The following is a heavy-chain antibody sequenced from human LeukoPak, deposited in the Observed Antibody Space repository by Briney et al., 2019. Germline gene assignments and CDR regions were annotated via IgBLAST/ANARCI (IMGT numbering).Heavy chain of an antibody. CDR2: ISGNGGST. CDR3: AKAGSSGYYYYYYMDV. Sequence: PGGSLRLSCAASGCTFRSHGMTWVRQAPGKGLEWVSAISGNGGSTYYANSVKGRFTISRDNSKSTLYLQMNSLIAEDTAVYYCAKAGSSGYYYYYYMDVWGKGTTVTVSS. CDR1: GCTFRSHG. V-gene: IGHV3-23*01. D-gene: IGHD3-22*01. J-gene: IGHJ6*03.